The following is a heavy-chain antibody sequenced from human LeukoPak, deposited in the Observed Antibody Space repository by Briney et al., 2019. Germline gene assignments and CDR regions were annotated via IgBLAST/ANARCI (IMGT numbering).Heavy chain of an antibody. CDR3: ARHQRLGATQSQYDY. J-gene: IGHJ4*02. V-gene: IGHV5-51*01. CDR2: IYPGDSDT. Sequence: GESLKISCKGSGYSFATYWIAWVRQMPRKGLEWMGIIYPGDSDTRYSPSFQGQVIISADKSISTAYLQWSSLKASDTAMYYCARHQRLGATQSQYDYWGQGTLVTVSA. CDR1: GYSFATYW. D-gene: IGHD1-26*01.